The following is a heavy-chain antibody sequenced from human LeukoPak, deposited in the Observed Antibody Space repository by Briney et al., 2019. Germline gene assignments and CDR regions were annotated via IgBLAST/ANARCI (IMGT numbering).Heavy chain of an antibody. CDR1: GFTFSDYW. J-gene: IGHJ5*02. CDR2: TNQDGSSK. V-gene: IGHV3-7*01. CDR3: ARDYWGRSGP. D-gene: IGHD6-25*01. Sequence: PGGSLRLSCATSGFTFSDYWMSWLRQAPGKGLEWVANTNQDGSSKYYLDSVKGRFTISRDNVKNSLYLQMDSLRVEDTAVYYCARDYWGRSGPWGQGTLVTVSS.